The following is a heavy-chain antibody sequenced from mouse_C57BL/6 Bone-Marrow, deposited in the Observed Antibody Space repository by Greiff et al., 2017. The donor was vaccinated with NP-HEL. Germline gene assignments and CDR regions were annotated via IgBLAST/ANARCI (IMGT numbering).Heavy chain of an antibody. D-gene: IGHD2-5*01. V-gene: IGHV14-4*01. J-gene: IGHJ4*01. CDR1: GFNIKDDY. Sequence: EVQLQQSGAELVRPGASVKLSCTASGFNIKDDYMHWVKQRPEQGLEWIGWIDPENGDTEYASKFQGKATITADTSSNTAYLQLSSLTSEDTAVYYCTTIILSNDAMDYWGQGTSVTVTS. CDR3: TTIILSNDAMDY. CDR2: IDPENGDT.